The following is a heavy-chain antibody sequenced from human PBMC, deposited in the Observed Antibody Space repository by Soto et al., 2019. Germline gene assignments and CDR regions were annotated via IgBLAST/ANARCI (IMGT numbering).Heavy chain of an antibody. Sequence: SVKPTSKAPGETFTSCAFSWVHQSPRQGLEWVGRIRANHGDTHYAQKLQGRVTMTTDKSTSTAYMELSSLRSDDTAVYYCASWLKEAGIGGNYYYGMDVWGQGTTVTVSS. CDR3: ASWLKEAGIGGNYYYGMDV. D-gene: IGHD1-1*01. V-gene: IGHV1-18*01. CDR1: GETFTSCA. J-gene: IGHJ6*02. CDR2: IRANHGDT.